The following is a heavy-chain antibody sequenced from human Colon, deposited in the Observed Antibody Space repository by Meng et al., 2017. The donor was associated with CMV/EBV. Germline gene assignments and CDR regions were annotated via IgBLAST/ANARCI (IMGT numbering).Heavy chain of an antibody. D-gene: IGHD3-3*01. Sequence: GESLKISCAASGFTFSDYYMSWVRQAPGKGLEWVANIKQDGSEKYYVDSVKGRFTISRDNAKNSLYLQMNSLRAEDTAVYYCARDRKRDAYYVFWSGFSVFDYWGQGTLVTVSS. V-gene: IGHV3-7*01. CDR3: ARDRKRDAYYVFWSGFSVFDY. CDR1: GFTFSDYY. CDR2: IKQDGSEK. J-gene: IGHJ4*02.